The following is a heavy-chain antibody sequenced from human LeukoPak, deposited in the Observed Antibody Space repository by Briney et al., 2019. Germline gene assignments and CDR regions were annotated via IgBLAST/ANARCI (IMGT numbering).Heavy chain of an antibody. V-gene: IGHV1-3*01. CDR1: GYTFTSYA. CDR2: INAGNGNT. Sequence: ASVRVFCKASGYTFTSYAMHWVRQAPGQRLEWMGWINAGNGNTKYSQKFQGRVTITRDTSASTAYMELSSLRSEDTAVYYCARVSSSRSGWTFDYWGQGTLVTVSS. D-gene: IGHD6-19*01. J-gene: IGHJ4*02. CDR3: ARVSSSRSGWTFDY.